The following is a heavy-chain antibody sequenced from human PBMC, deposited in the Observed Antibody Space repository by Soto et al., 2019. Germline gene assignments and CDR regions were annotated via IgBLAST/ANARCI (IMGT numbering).Heavy chain of an antibody. J-gene: IGHJ2*01. Sequence: QVQLQESGPGLVKPSETLSLTCTVSGGSISSYYWSWIRQPPGKGLEWIGYIYYSGSTNYNPSLDSRVSISGNTPSKQSTLQRSSVTAADAAVYYCARFHWYFDLWGRGTLVTVSS. CDR1: GGSISSYY. CDR2: IYYSGST. V-gene: IGHV4-59*08. CDR3: ARFHWYFDL.